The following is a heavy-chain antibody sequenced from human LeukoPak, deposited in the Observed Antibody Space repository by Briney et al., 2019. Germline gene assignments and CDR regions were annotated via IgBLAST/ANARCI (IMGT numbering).Heavy chain of an antibody. Sequence: PGGSLRLSCAASGFTLSDYYMSWIRQAPGKGLEWVSYISSSGSTIYYADSVKGRFTISRDNAKNSLYLQMNSLRAEDTAVYYCATDPAGGSGEVDYWGQGTLVTVSS. D-gene: IGHD3-10*01. CDR3: ATDPAGGSGEVDY. V-gene: IGHV3-11*01. CDR2: ISSSGSTI. CDR1: GFTLSDYY. J-gene: IGHJ4*02.